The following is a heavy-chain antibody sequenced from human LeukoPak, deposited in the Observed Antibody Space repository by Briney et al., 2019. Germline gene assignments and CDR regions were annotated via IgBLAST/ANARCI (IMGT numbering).Heavy chain of an antibody. V-gene: IGHV3-53*01. CDR3: AREVVIVGGTGGGFDY. CDR1: GFAVSSNY. D-gene: IGHD1-26*01. Sequence: GGSLRLSCAASGFAVSSNYMSWVRQAPGKGLEWVSVIYSGGSTYYAGSVKGRLTISRDNSKNTLYLQMNSLRVEDTAVYYCAREVVIVGGTGGGFDYWGQGTLVTVSS. CDR2: IYSGGST. J-gene: IGHJ4*02.